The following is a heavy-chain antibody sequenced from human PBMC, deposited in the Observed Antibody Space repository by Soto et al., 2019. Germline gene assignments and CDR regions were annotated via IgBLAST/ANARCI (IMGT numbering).Heavy chain of an antibody. CDR3: ARASDSYGYGFDY. CDR1: GFTFSSYS. J-gene: IGHJ4*02. Sequence: EVQLVESGGGLVQPGGSLRLSCAASGFTFSSYSMNWVRQAPGKGPEWVSYISSSSSTIYYADSVKGRFTISRDNAKNSLYLQMNSLRDEDTAVYYCARASDSYGYGFDYWGQGTLVTVSS. D-gene: IGHD5-18*01. V-gene: IGHV3-48*02. CDR2: ISSSSSTI.